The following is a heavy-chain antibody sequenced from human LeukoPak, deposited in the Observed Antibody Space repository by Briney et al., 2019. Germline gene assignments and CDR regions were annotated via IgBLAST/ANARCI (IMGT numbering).Heavy chain of an antibody. CDR2: IDRDGSST. J-gene: IGHJ4*02. CDR1: GFTFRSSA. D-gene: IGHD5-18*01. CDR3: ARGHTYGYGFDY. V-gene: IGHV3-74*01. Sequence: GGSLRLSCAASGFTFRSSAMIWVRQTPGKGLVWVSRIDRDGSSTYYADSVKGRFTISRDSAKNTLYLQMNSLRAEDTAVYYCARGHTYGYGFDYWGQGALVTVSS.